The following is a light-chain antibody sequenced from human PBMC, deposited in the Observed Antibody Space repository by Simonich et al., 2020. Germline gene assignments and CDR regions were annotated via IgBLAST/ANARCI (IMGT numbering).Light chain of an antibody. V-gene: IGLV2-23*01. Sequence: QSALTQPASVSGSPGQSITISCTGTSNDVWSYNLVSWYQQHPGKAPKLMIYEGSKRPAGVANRFSGSKSGNTASLTISGLQAEDEADYYCCSYAGSSTVVFGGGTKLTVL. CDR1: SNDVWSYNL. J-gene: IGLJ2*01. CDR2: EGS. CDR3: CSYAGSSTVV.